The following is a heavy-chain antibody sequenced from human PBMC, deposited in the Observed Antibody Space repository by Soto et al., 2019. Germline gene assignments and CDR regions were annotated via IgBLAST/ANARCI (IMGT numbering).Heavy chain of an antibody. CDR2: IWYGGAI. V-gene: IGHV3-33*01. CDR1: GFTFSSYG. CDR3: TTTKGRLEPPTNDF. Sequence: GGSLRLSCAASGFTFSSYGMHWVRQAPGKGLEWVAVIWYGGAIDYAAPVKGRFTISRDDSKNTLFLQMNNLRAEDTAVYSCTTTKGRLEPPTNDFWGQGTPVTVSS. D-gene: IGHD2-8*01. J-gene: IGHJ4*02.